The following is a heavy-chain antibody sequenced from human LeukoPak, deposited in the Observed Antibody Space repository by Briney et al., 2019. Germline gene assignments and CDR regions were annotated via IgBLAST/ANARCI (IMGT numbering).Heavy chain of an antibody. D-gene: IGHD6-19*01. J-gene: IGHJ3*02. CDR1: GFTFSSYS. Sequence: PGGSLRLSCAASGFTFSSYSMNWVRQAPGKGLEWVSSISSSSSYIYYADSVKGRFTTSRDNAKNSLYLQMNSPRAEDTAVYYCARGWLDAFDIWGQGTMVTVSS. CDR2: ISSSSSYI. V-gene: IGHV3-21*01. CDR3: ARGWLDAFDI.